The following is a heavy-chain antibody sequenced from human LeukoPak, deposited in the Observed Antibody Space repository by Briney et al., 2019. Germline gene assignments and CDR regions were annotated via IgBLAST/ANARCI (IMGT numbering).Heavy chain of an antibody. J-gene: IGHJ5*02. V-gene: IGHV4-34*01. Sequence: KSSETLSLTCAVYGGSFSGYYWSWIRQPPGKGLEWIGEINHSGSTNYNPSLKSRVTISVDTSKNQFSLKLSSVTAADTAVYYCARLGRWLTPRLSWFDPWGQGTLVTVSS. CDR1: GGSFSGYY. CDR2: INHSGST. D-gene: IGHD5-24*01. CDR3: ARLGRWLTPRLSWFDP.